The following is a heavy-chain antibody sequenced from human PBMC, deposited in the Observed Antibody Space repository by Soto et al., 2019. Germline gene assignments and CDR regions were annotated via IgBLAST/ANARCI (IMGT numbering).Heavy chain of an antibody. D-gene: IGHD2-15*01. CDR1: GYTFTSYG. V-gene: IGHV1-18*01. CDR3: ARLSCRGCYLGWFDP. J-gene: IGHJ5*02. Sequence: ASVKVSCKASGYTFTSYGISWVRQAPGQGLEWMGWISAYNGNTNYAQKLQGRVTMTTDTSTSTAYMELRSLRSDDTAVYYCARLSCRGCYLGWFDPWGQGTLVTVSS. CDR2: ISAYNGNT.